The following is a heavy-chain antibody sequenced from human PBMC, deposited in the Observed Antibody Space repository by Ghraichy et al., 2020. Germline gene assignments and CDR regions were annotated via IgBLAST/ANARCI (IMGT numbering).Heavy chain of an antibody. CDR2: ISYGGGP. Sequence: TLSLTCTVSGDSLSSSNYYWTWIRQPPGKGLEWIGSISYGGGPYYNPSLTSRVTISVDTSKNQFSLKLSSVTAADTSVYYCARQDIRAVATLGPFYYWGQGTLVTVSS. CDR1: GDSLSSSNYY. CDR3: ARQDIRAVATLGPFYY. J-gene: IGHJ4*02. V-gene: IGHV4-39*01. D-gene: IGHD6-19*01.